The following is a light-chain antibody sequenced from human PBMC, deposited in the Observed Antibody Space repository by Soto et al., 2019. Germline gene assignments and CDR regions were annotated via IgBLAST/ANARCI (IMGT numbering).Light chain of an antibody. Sequence: QSVLTQPPSASGTPGQRVTISCSGSSSNIGINSVNWYQQLPGTAPKLLIYSNYQRPSGVPRRFSGSRSGTSASLAISGLQSEDEAHYYCAAWDDSLNGVVFGGGTKLTVL. J-gene: IGLJ2*01. CDR3: AAWDDSLNGVV. CDR2: SNY. V-gene: IGLV1-44*01. CDR1: SSNIGINS.